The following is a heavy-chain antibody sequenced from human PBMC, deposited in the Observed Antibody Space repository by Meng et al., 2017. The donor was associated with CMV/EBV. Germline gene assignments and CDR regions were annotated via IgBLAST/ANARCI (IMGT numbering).Heavy chain of an antibody. Sequence: GESLKISCAASGFTFSSYAMSWVRQAPGKGLEWVSSISSSSSYIYYADSVKGRFTISRDNAKNPLYLQMNSLRAEDTAVYYCARGRDILTGYQGYQYGMDVWGQGTTVTVSS. CDR2: ISSSSSYI. J-gene: IGHJ6*02. CDR1: GFTFSSYA. D-gene: IGHD3-9*01. V-gene: IGHV3-21*01. CDR3: ARGRDILTGYQGYQYGMDV.